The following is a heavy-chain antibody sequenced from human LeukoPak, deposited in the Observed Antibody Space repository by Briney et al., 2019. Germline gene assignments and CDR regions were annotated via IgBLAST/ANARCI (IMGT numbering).Heavy chain of an antibody. CDR1: GFTFSSYA. J-gene: IGHJ3*02. CDR3: TKDRYGDYLGAFDI. CDR2: ISGSGANT. D-gene: IGHD4-17*01. V-gene: IGHV3-23*01. Sequence: GGSLRLSCAASGFTFSSYAMSWVRQAPGKGLEWVSAISGSGANTYYTDSVKGRFTISRDNSNNALYLQMNSLRAEDTAVYYCTKDRYGDYLGAFDIWGQGTMVTVSS.